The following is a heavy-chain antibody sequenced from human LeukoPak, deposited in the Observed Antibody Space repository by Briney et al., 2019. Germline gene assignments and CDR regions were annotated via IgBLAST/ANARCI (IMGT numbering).Heavy chain of an antibody. CDR2: ISPTGSTT. D-gene: IGHD6-6*01. J-gene: IGHJ4*02. CDR1: GFSFSGNW. CDR3: ARGPNSNWSGLDF. Sequence: GGSLRLSCTASGFSFSGNWMHWARQLPGEGLVWVSRISPTGSTTSYADSVKGRFTVSRDNAKNTLYLQVNNLRAEDTAVYYCARGPNSNWSGLDFWGQGTLLTVSS. V-gene: IGHV3-74*01.